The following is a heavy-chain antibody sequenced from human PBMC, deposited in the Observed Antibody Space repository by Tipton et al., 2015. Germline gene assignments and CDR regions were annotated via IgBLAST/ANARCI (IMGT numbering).Heavy chain of an antibody. Sequence: TLSLTCAVYGGSFSDYYWAWIRQPPGKGLEWIGRIYFSGTTYYNPSLKSRVTISIDRFKNQFSLKLSSVTAADTAVYYCASPSLPHDRGDYYFQSCGQGCLFTVSS. CDR2: IYFSGTT. V-gene: IGHV4-34*01. CDR1: GGSFSDYY. J-gene: IGHJ4*02. CDR3: ASPSLPHDRGDYYFQS. D-gene: IGHD3-22*01.